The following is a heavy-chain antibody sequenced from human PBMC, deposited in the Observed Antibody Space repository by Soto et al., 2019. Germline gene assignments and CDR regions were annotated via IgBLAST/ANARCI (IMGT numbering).Heavy chain of an antibody. CDR2: ISYDGSNK. CDR3: ASLYSSGWIDY. J-gene: IGHJ4*02. Sequence: GGSLRLSCAASGFTFSSYAMHWVRQAPGKGLEWVAVISYDGSNKYYADSVKGRFTISRDNSKNTLYLQMNSLRAEDTAVYYCASLYSSGWIDYWGQGTLVTVSS. CDR1: GFTFSSYA. D-gene: IGHD6-19*01. V-gene: IGHV3-30-3*01.